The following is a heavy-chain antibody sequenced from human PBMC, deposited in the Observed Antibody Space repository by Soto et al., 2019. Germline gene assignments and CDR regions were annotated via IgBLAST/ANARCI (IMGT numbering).Heavy chain of an antibody. Sequence: NPSETLSLTCTVSGGSFNSGDYHWNWIRQSPEKGLEWIGYIYYSGGTYYNPSLKSRLLISVDPSKNQFSLTLSSVTAEDTAVYYCAVYSGYSNYFFDAWGPGTLVTVSS. CDR1: GGSFNSGDYH. CDR3: AVYSGYSNYFFDA. CDR2: IYYSGGT. D-gene: IGHD5-12*01. V-gene: IGHV4-30-4*01. J-gene: IGHJ4*02.